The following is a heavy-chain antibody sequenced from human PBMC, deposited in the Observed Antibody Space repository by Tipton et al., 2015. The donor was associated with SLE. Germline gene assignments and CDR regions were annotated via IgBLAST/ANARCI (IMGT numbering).Heavy chain of an antibody. CDR2: SSGSA. CDR3: ARLSPLWFGEYTEY. J-gene: IGHJ4*02. D-gene: IGHD3-10*01. Sequence: TLSLTCTVSGASVSSSFHQWSWIRQPAGEGLEWIGHSSGSATYNPSLKSRVTISVDTSKNQFSLKMTSVTATDTAVYYCARLSPLWFGEYTEYWGQGTLVTVTS. V-gene: IGHV4-61*02. CDR1: GASVSSSFHQ.